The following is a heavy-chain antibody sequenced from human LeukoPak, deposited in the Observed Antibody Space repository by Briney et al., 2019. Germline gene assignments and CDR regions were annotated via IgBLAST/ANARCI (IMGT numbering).Heavy chain of an antibody. CDR1: GYTFTSYG. D-gene: IGHD2-2*01. J-gene: IGHJ4*02. Sequence: ASVKVSCKASGYTFTSYGISWVRQAPGQGLEWMGGIIPIFGTANYAQKFQGRVTITADESPSTDYMELCSLRSEDTGVYYCARARSIVVVPAAFDYWGQGTLVTVSS. V-gene: IGHV1-69*13. CDR2: IIPIFGTA. CDR3: ARARSIVVVPAAFDY.